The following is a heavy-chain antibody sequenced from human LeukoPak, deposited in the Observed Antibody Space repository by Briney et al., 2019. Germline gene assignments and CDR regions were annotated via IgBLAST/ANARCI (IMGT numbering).Heavy chain of an antibody. CDR1: GFTFSSYA. J-gene: IGHJ4*02. D-gene: IGHD3-22*01. V-gene: IGHV3-30-3*01. CDR3: ARDDYYDSSGLYYFDY. Sequence: GRSLRLSCAASGFTFSSYAMHWVRQAPGKGLEWVAVISYDGSNKYYADSVKGRFTISRDNSKNTLYLQMNSLRAEDTAVYYCARDDYYDSSGLYYFDYWGQGTLVTVSS. CDR2: ISYDGSNK.